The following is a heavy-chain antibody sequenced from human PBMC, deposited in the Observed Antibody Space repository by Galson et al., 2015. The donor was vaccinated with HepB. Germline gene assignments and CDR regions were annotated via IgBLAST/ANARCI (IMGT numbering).Heavy chain of an antibody. D-gene: IGHD5-12*01. V-gene: IGHV2-5*02. Sequence: PALVKPTQTLTLTCTFSGFSLDTAGEGVGWVRQPPGKALEWLALIYWDDDKRYIPSLMNRLTITQDASKNQVVLTLADMDPIDTGPYYCAHGYGPLDYWGQGILVTVSS. J-gene: IGHJ4*02. CDR2: IYWDDDK. CDR3: AHGYGPLDY. CDR1: GFSLDTAGEG.